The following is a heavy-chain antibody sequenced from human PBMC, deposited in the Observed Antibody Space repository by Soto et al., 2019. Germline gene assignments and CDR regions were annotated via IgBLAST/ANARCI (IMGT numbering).Heavy chain of an antibody. CDR1: GFTFSSYG. CDR3: ARDRDLAGYFDY. V-gene: IGHV3-33*01. CDR2: IWYDGSNK. Sequence: GGSLRLSCAASGFTFSSYGMHWVRQAPGKGLEWVAVIWYDGSNKYYADSVKGRFTISRDNSKNTLYLQMNSLRAEDTAVYYCARDRDLAGYFDYWGQGTLVTVSS. J-gene: IGHJ4*02. D-gene: IGHD2-21*02.